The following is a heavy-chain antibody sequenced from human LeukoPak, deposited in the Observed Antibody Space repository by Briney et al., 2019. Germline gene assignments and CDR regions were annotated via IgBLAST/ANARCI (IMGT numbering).Heavy chain of an antibody. Sequence: SQTLSLTCAISGDRVSSNSAAWNWIRQSPSRGLEWLGRTYYRSKWYNDYAESVKSRISINRDTSKNQFSLQLNSVTPEDTAVYYCASGGCTGANWFDPWGQGTLVTVSS. J-gene: IGHJ5*02. CDR3: ASGGCTGANWFDP. D-gene: IGHD2-8*02. CDR1: GDRVSSNSAA. CDR2: TYYRSKWYN. V-gene: IGHV6-1*01.